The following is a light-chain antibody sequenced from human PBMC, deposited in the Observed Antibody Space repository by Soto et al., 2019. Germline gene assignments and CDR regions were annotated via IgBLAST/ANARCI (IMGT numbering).Light chain of an antibody. J-gene: IGKJ1*01. Sequence: EIQMTQSASTLSASVGGRVSMTCRASQSIRSWLAWDQKKPGKAHKLLIYDASSLESGVRSRLRRRGSGTKFTLTITTLQPDAFATYYCQQFNSYSPGPFAQGT. V-gene: IGKV1-5*01. CDR1: QSIRSW. CDR3: QQFNSYSPGP. CDR2: DAS.